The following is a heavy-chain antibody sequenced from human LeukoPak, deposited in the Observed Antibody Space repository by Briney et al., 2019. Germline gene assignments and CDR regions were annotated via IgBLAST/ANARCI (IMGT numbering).Heavy chain of an antibody. CDR2: IYYSGST. CDR3: ARVSRQRSSGYHFDY. Sequence: PSETLSLTCTVSGGSISSYYWSWIRQPPGEGLEWIGYIYYSGSTNYNPSLKSRVTISVDTSKNQFSLKLSSVTAADTAVYYCARVSRQRSSGYHFDYWGQGTLVTVSS. V-gene: IGHV4-59*01. CDR1: GGSISSYY. D-gene: IGHD3-22*01. J-gene: IGHJ4*02.